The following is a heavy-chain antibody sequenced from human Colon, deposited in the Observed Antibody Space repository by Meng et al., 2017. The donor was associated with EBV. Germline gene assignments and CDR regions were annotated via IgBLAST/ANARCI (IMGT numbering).Heavy chain of an antibody. J-gene: IGHJ4*02. D-gene: IGHD1-26*01. CDR1: GVSISRKNR. Sequence: PEAGPALGNPSRPLSRTWGVSGVSISRKNRGTWVRKAPGEGLEGIGDIDDSGSTNYNPSLNSRISISLDKSKNHFSLKVNSVTAADTAVYYCARGKQDAWELLAYWGQGALVTVSS. CDR3: ARGKQDAWELLAY. CDR2: IDDSGST. V-gene: IGHV4-4*02.